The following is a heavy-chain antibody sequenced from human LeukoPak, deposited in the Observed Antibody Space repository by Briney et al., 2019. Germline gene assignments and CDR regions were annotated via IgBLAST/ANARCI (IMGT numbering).Heavy chain of an antibody. CDR3: ARGKIIRYSSSWLQNWFDP. CDR2: IYTDGSP. CDR1: GGSIGSRAYY. V-gene: IGHV4-61*02. J-gene: IGHJ5*02. Sequence: PSETLSLTCTVSGGSIGSRAYYWSWIRQPAGKGLEYIGRIYTDGSPNHNPSLKSRVSISMDTSKNQFSLKLRSVTAADTAVYYCARGKIIRYSSSWLQNWFDPWGQGTLVTVSS. D-gene: IGHD6-13*01.